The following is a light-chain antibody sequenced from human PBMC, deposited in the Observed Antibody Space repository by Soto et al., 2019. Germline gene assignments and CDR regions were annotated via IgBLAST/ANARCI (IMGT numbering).Light chain of an antibody. CDR2: EGS. CDR3: CSYAGGSTYV. J-gene: IGLJ1*01. V-gene: IGLV2-23*01. Sequence: QSALTQPASVSGSPGQSITISCTGTSSDVGSYNLVSWYQHHPGKAPKLMIYEGSKRPSGVSNRFSGSKSGNTASLTISGLQAEEEADYYCCSYAGGSTYVFGSGTKVTVL. CDR1: SSDVGSYNL.